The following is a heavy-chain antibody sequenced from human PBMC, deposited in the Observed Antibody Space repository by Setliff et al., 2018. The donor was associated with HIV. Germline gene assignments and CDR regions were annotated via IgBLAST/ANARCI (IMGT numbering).Heavy chain of an antibody. CDR3: ARPSRGYCTNAGCSDHFFDM. J-gene: IGHJ4*02. D-gene: IGHD2-8*01. CDR1: GYRFTSYW. V-gene: IGHV5-51*01. CDR2: IYPADSDA. Sequence: PGESLKISCKDSGYRFTSYWIAWVRQTPGKGLEWMGTIYPADSDASYSPSFQGQITISGDKSISTAYLQWSSLKASDTGIYYCARPSRGYCTNAGCSDHFFDMWGQGTLVTVSS.